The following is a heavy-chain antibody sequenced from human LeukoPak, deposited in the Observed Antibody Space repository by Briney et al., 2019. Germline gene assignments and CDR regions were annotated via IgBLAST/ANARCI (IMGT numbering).Heavy chain of an antibody. J-gene: IGHJ6*02. CDR1: GFTFSSYG. CDR2: IWYDGSNK. CDR3: ARGWLRPKPYYYYGMDV. V-gene: IGHV3-33*01. Sequence: QSGGSLRLSCAASGFTFSSYGMHWVRQAPGKGLEWVAVIWYDGSNKYYADSVKGRFTISRDNSKNTLYLQMNSLRAEDTAVYYCARGWLRPKPYYYYGMDVWGQGTTVTVSS. D-gene: IGHD5-12*01.